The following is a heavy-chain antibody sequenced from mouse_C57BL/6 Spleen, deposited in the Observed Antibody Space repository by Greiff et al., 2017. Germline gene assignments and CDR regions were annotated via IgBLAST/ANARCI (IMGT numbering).Heavy chain of an antibody. V-gene: IGHV1-19*01. J-gene: IGHJ1*03. CDR2: INPYNGGT. CDR3: ARETEGSSFGV. CDR1: GYTFTDYY. Sequence: EVKLQESGPVLVKPGASVKMSCKASGYTFTDYYMNWVKQSHGKSLEWIGVINPYNGGTSYNQKFKGKATLTVDKSSSTAYMELNSLTSEDSAVYYCARETEGSSFGVWGTGTTVTVSS. D-gene: IGHD1-1*01.